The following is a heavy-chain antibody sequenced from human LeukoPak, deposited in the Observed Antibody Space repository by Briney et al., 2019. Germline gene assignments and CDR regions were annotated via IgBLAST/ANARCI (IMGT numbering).Heavy chain of an antibody. V-gene: IGHV3-23*01. CDR1: GFSFSSFD. Sequence: GGSLRLSCAASGFSFSSFDMRWVRQAPGRGVEWISVILSGGDVFFSGASVTGRFTISRDDSTNTLFLQMNNLRADDSAVYYCARDPNGNYVGAFEMWGPGTTVTVSS. J-gene: IGHJ3*02. CDR3: ARDPNGNYVGAFEM. CDR2: ILSGGDVF. D-gene: IGHD4-17*01.